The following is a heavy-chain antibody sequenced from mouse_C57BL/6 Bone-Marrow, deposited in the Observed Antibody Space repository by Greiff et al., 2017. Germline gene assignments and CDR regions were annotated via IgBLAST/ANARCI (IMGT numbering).Heavy chain of an antibody. Sequence: VQLQQSGAELVKPGASVKLSCKASGYTFTEYTIHWVKQRSGQGLEWIGWFYPGSGSIKYNEKFKDKATLTADKSSSTAYMELSRLTSEDSAVXCCARHEDYYYGSSPLFAYWGQGTLVTVSA. J-gene: IGHJ3*01. V-gene: IGHV1-62-2*01. CDR2: FYPGSGSI. CDR1: GYTFTEYT. CDR3: ARHEDYYYGSSPLFAY. D-gene: IGHD1-1*01.